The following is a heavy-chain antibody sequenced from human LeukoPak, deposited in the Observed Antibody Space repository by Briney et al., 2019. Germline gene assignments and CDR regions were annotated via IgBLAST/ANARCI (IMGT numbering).Heavy chain of an antibody. V-gene: IGHV4-39*07. CDR2: IHYTGST. CDR3: ARLPFSTPFY. J-gene: IGHJ4*02. D-gene: IGHD2/OR15-2a*01. Sequence: SETLSLTCTVDSISTNGYYWGWIRQPPGKGLEWIGSIHYTGSTYYNPSLESRVTVSVDTSKNQLSLKLSSVTAADTAVYYCARLPFSTPFYWGQGTLVTVSS. CDR1: SISTNGYY.